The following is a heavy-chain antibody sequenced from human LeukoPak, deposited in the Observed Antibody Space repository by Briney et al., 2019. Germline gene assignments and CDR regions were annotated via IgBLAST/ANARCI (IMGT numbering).Heavy chain of an antibody. CDR3: ARRGLVDIHYYYYMDV. CDR1: GGSFGGYY. J-gene: IGHJ6*03. Sequence: SETLSLTCAVYGGSFGGYYWSWIRQPPGKGLEWIGEINHSGSTNYNPSLKSRVTISVDTSKNQFSLKLSSVTAADTAVYYCARRGLVDIHYYYYMDVWGKGTTVTISS. CDR2: INHSGST. D-gene: IGHD2-15*01. V-gene: IGHV4-34*01.